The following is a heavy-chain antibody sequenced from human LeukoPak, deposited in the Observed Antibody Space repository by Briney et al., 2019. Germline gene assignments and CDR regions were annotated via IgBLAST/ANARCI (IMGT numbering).Heavy chain of an antibody. CDR3: AKEGSGGSVLDH. V-gene: IGHV3-9*01. Sequence: GGSLRLSCAASGFTFSSYVMSWFRQAPGKGLEWVSGISWNSGSIGYADSVKGRFTISRDNAKNSLYLQMNSLRAEDTALYYCAKEGSGGSVLDHWGQGTLVTVSS. J-gene: IGHJ4*02. D-gene: IGHD2-15*01. CDR1: GFTFSSYV. CDR2: ISWNSGSI.